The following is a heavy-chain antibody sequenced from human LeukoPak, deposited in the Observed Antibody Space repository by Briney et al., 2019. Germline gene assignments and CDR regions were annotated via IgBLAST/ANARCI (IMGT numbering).Heavy chain of an antibody. D-gene: IGHD4-17*01. Sequence: PSQTLSLTCTVSGGSISSGGYYRSWVRQHPETGLEWIGYIYYSGTAYYNPSLKSRVTMSVDTSKNQFSLKLDSVTAADTAVYYCARFSNDHGVKFDYWGQGTLVTVSS. J-gene: IGHJ4*02. CDR2: IYYSGTA. CDR3: ARFSNDHGVKFDY. CDR1: GGSISSGGYY. V-gene: IGHV4-31*03.